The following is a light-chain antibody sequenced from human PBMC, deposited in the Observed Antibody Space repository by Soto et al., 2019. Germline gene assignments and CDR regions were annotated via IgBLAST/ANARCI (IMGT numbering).Light chain of an antibody. J-gene: IGKJ5*01. CDR2: DAS. Sequence: EIVLTQSPAILSLSPGERATLSCRASQSVSIKLAWYQQKPGQAPRLLIYDASNRATGIPARFSGSGSGTDFTLTISSLEPEDFAVYYCQQRSNWPITFGQGTRLEIK. CDR1: QSVSIK. CDR3: QQRSNWPIT. V-gene: IGKV3-11*01.